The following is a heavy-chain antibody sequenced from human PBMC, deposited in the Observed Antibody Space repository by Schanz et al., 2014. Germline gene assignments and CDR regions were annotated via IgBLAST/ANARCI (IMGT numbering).Heavy chain of an antibody. CDR1: GYTFTDYP. CDR2: INTASGNT. Sequence: QVQLVQSGAEVKKPGASVKVSCKTSGYTFTDYPINWVRQAPGRRLEWMGWINTASGNTRYSEAFQGRVTMTRDTSATTAYMDVSSLRSEDTAVYYCASSGAGYSSSWDFDYWGQGTLVTVSS. J-gene: IGHJ4*02. V-gene: IGHV1-3*04. CDR3: ASSGAGYSSSWDFDY. D-gene: IGHD6-13*01.